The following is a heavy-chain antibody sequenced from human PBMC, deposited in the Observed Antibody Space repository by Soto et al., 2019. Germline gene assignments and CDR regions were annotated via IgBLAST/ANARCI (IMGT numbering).Heavy chain of an antibody. CDR3: ARGEQYSGRIFDY. D-gene: IGHD1-26*01. Sequence: SPTLSLTCVISGYSNSSNSAGGSWGRQSPSRGLEWLGRTYHRSKWYYEYAVSVRGRITINPDTSKNQYSLQLNSVTPEDTAVYFCARGEQYSGRIFDYWGQGTLVTVSS. V-gene: IGHV6-1*01. CDR2: TYHRSKWYY. J-gene: IGHJ4*01. CDR1: GYSNSSNSAG.